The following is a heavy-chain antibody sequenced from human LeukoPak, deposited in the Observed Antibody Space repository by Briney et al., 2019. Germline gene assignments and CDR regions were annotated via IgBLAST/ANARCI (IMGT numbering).Heavy chain of an antibody. V-gene: IGHV4-61*01. D-gene: IGHD6-13*01. CDR3: ARVSVAGTGPDY. CDR2: MSNSGHT. Sequence: SETLSLTCTVSGGSVSSGSYYWGWIRQPPGKGLEWIGFMSNSGHTDSSPSLKSRVTISLDTSKSQFSLKLNSVTAADTAVYYCARVSVAGTGPDYWGQGTLVTVSS. CDR1: GGSVSSGSYY. J-gene: IGHJ4*02.